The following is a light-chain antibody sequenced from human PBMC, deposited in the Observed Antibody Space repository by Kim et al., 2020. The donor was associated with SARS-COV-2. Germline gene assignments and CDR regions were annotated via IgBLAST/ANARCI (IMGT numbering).Light chain of an antibody. CDR3: NSRDSNDNVL. J-gene: IGLJ2*01. CDR1: SLRSYY. V-gene: IGLV3-19*01. CDR2: GKN. Sequence: VALGQTVRITCQGDSLRSYYATWYKQKPGQAPIVVMYGKNNRPSGIPDRFSGSSSGNTASLTITGTQAGDEADYYCNSRDSNDNVLFGGGTKLTVL.